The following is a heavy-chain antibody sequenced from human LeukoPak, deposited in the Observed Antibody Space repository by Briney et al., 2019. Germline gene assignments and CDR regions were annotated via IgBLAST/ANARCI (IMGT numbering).Heavy chain of an antibody. CDR1: GFTFSNYW. CDR2: IKTDGSEK. CDR3: AIYSSLNRREFQY. Sequence: RSLRLSREGSGFTFSNYWMGWVRQAPGKGLQWVANIKTDGSEKYYVDSVKGRFTISRDNAKNSLYLQMNSLRAEDTAVYYCAIYSSLNRREFQYWGQGTMLTVSS. J-gene: IGHJ1*01. V-gene: IGHV3-7*01. D-gene: IGHD3-22*01.